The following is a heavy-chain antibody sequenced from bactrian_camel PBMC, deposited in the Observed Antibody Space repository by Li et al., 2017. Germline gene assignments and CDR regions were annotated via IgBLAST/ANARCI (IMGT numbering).Heavy chain of an antibody. V-gene: IGHV3S55*01. D-gene: IGHD5*01. CDR3: TKGDTALVIWVGAFDY. CDR2: IESLSGST. Sequence: HVQLVESGGGSVQAGESLRLSCTVSGALRFRMGWFRQAAGKEREEVATIESLSGSTRYADSVKGRFTISQDNAKTTLYLQMNSLKPEDTAMYHCTKGDTALVIWVGAFDYWGQGTQVTVS. J-gene: IGHJ4*01. CDR1: GALRFR.